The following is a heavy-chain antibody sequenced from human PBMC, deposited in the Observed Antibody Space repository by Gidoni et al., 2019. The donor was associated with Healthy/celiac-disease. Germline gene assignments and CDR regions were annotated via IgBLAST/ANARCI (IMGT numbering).Heavy chain of an antibody. D-gene: IGHD1-26*01. J-gene: IGHJ3*02. V-gene: IGHV3-23*01. CDR1: GFTLSSYA. CDR3: AKDQAGRIVGATTPFDI. CDR2: ISGSGGST. Sequence: EVQLLESGGGLVQPGGSLRLSCAASGFTLSSYAMSWVRQAPGKGLEWVSAISGSGGSTYYADSVKGRFTISRDNSKNTLYLQMNSLRAEDTAVYYCAKDQAGRIVGATTPFDIWGQGTMVTVSS.